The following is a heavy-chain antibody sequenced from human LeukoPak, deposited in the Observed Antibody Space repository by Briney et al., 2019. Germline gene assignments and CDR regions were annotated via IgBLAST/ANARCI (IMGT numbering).Heavy chain of an antibody. CDR3: ARGCSSTSCWLRMDV. CDR1: GGSITNYY. Sequence: SETLSLTCTVSGGSITNYYWSWIRQPAGKGLEWIGRIYTSGSTSYNPSLKSRVTMSIDTSKNQFSLKLSSLTAADTAVYYCARGCSSTSCWLRMDVWGQGTTVTVSS. V-gene: IGHV4-4*07. D-gene: IGHD2-2*01. J-gene: IGHJ6*02. CDR2: IYTSGST.